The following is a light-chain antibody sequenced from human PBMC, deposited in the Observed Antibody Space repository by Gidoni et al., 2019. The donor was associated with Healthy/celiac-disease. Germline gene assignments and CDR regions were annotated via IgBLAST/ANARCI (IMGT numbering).Light chain of an antibody. CDR1: KLGVKY. CDR2: QDS. CDR3: RPWDSTPAVYV. Sequence: SYELTQPPSVSVSPGQTASITCSGDKLGVKYACWYQQKPGQSPVLVIYQDSKRPSGIPERFSGSTSGNPAPLPIGGTQAMDEPDYSFRPWDSTPAVYVFGTGTK. J-gene: IGLJ1*01. V-gene: IGLV3-1*01.